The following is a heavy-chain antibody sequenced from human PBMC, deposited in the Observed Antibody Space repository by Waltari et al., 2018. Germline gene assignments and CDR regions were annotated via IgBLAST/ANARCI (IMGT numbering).Heavy chain of an antibody. CDR2: INHSGRT. CDR1: GGSFSGYY. D-gene: IGHD2-21*02. V-gene: IGHV4-34*01. CDR3: ARGAILVTALGY. J-gene: IGHJ4*02. Sequence: QVQLHQWGAGLLKPSETLSLTCAVYGGSFSGYYWSWIRQPPGKGLEWIGEINHSGRTNYNPALKSRVTVSVDTSKNQFSLKLSSVTAADTAVYFCARGAILVTALGYWGQGTLVTVSS.